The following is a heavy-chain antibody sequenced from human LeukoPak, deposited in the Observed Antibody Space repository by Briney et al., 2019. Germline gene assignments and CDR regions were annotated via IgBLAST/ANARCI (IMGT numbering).Heavy chain of an antibody. Sequence: GGSLRLSCAASGFTVSSNYMSWVRQAPGKGLEWVSVIYSGGSTYYADSVKGRFTISRDNSKNTLYLQMNSLRAEDTAVYYCAKSDSSSSHYYYYYYMDVWGKGTTVTVSS. CDR2: IYSGGST. V-gene: IGHV3-53*05. J-gene: IGHJ6*03. CDR3: AKSDSSSSHYYYYYYMDV. CDR1: GFTVSSNY. D-gene: IGHD6-6*01.